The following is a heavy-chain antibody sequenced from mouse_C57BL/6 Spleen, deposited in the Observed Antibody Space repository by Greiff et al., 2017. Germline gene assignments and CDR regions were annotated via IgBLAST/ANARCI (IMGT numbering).Heavy chain of an antibody. CDR3: ARRATVVASPY. CDR2: IDPSDSYT. Sequence: VQLQQPGAELVKPGASVKLSCKASGYTFTSYWMQWVKQRPGQGLEWIGEIDPSDSYTNYNQKFKGKATLTVDTSSSTAYMQLSSLTSEDSAVYYCARRATVVASPYWGQGTLVTVSA. J-gene: IGHJ3*01. V-gene: IGHV1-50*01. D-gene: IGHD1-1*01. CDR1: GYTFTSYW.